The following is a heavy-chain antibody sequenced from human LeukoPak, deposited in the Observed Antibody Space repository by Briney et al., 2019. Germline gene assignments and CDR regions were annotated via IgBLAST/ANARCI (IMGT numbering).Heavy chain of an antibody. CDR3: ARDHDWDYMDV. CDR1: GFTFSSCS. V-gene: IGHV3-21*01. Sequence: PGGSLRLSCAASGFTFSSCSMNWVRQAPGKGLEWVSFISSISSYIYYADSVKGRFTISRHNAKNSLYLQMNSLRAEDTAVYYCARDHDWDYMDVWGKGTTVTVSS. CDR2: ISSISSYI. J-gene: IGHJ6*03. D-gene: IGHD3-9*01.